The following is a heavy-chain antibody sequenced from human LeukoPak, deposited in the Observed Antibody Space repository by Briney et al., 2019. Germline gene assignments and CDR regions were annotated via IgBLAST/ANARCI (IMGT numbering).Heavy chain of an antibody. CDR3: AKVRDIYCSGGTCFYFDY. Sequence: GGSLRLSCAASGFTFSSFAMTWVRQATGKGLEWVSAISGSGGTTYYADSVKGRFTIPRDNYKNTLYLQLNSLRAEDTAVYYCAKVRDIYCSGGTCFYFDYWGQGTLVTVSS. CDR2: ISGSGGTT. CDR1: GFTFSSFA. D-gene: IGHD2-15*01. V-gene: IGHV3-23*01. J-gene: IGHJ4*02.